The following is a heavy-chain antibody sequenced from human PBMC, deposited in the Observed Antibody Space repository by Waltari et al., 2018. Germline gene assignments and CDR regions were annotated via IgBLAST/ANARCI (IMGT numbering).Heavy chain of an antibody. CDR3: ARRIVGATDY. J-gene: IGHJ4*02. V-gene: IGHV1-2*06. Sequence: MHWVRQAPGQGLEWMGRINPNSGGTNYAQKFQGRVTMTRDTSISTAYMELSRLRSDDTAVYYCARRIVGATDYWGQGTLVTVSS. D-gene: IGHD1-26*01. CDR2: INPNSGGT.